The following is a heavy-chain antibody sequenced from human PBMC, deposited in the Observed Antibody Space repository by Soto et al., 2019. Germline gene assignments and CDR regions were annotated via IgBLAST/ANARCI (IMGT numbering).Heavy chain of an antibody. V-gene: IGHV3-33*01. CDR1: GFTFSSHV. CDR2: IWNDGRNK. D-gene: IGHD1-1*01. Sequence: QVQLVESGGGVVQPGTSLRLSCAASGFTFSSHVMHWVRQAPGKGLQWVAVIWNDGRNKQYADSVKGRFTISRDNSKNTLYLQMNSLRAEDTAVYYCAREVGYNWNDNRYEAFDMWGQGTMVTVSS. CDR3: AREVGYNWNDNRYEAFDM. J-gene: IGHJ3*02.